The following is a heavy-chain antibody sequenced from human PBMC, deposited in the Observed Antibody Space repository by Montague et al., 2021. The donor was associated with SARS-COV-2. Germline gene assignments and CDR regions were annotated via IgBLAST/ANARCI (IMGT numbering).Heavy chain of an antibody. CDR2: INHSGST. D-gene: IGHD3-9*01. V-gene: IGHV4-34*01. CDR3: ARGQYDILTGYDEYYFDY. J-gene: IGHJ4*02. Sequence: SETLSLTCAIYGGSFSGNYWSWIRQPPGKGLEWIGEINHSGSTNYNPSXXSRVTISVDTSKNQFSLKLSSVTAADTAVYYCARGQYDILTGYDEYYFDYWGQGTLVTVSS. CDR1: GGSFSGNY.